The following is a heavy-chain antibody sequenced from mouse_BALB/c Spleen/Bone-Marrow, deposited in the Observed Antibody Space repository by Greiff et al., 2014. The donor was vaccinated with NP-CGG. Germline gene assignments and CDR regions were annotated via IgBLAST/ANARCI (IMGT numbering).Heavy chain of an antibody. CDR1: GYSFTGYF. Sequence: EVQLQQSGPELVKPGASVKISCKASGYSFTGYFMNWVMQSHGKSLEWIGRINPYNGDTFYNQKFKGKATLTVDKSSSTAHMELRSLASEDSAVYYCARSGDYDGLAYWGQRTLVTVSA. CDR3: ARSGDYDGLAY. D-gene: IGHD2-4*01. J-gene: IGHJ3*01. V-gene: IGHV1-20*02. CDR2: INPYNGDT.